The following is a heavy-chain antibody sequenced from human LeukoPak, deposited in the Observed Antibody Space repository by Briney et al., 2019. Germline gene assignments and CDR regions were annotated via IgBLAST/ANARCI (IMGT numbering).Heavy chain of an antibody. J-gene: IGHJ4*02. CDR2: ISYDGSNK. D-gene: IGHD2-15*01. CDR1: GFTFSSYA. Sequence: GRSLRLSCAASGFTFSSYAMHWVRQAPGKGLEWVAVISYDGSNKYYADSVKGRFTISRDNSKNTLYLQMNSLRAEDTAVYYCAKQLGYCSDGSCYFPYWGQGTLVTASS. V-gene: IGHV3-30*04. CDR3: AKQLGYCSDGSCYFPY.